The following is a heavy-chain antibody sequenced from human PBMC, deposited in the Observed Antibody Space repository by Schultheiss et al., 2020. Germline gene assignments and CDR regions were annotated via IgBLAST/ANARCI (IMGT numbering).Heavy chain of an antibody. CDR3: ATVGITGDALRYWYFDL. CDR1: GYTLTELS. J-gene: IGHJ2*01. Sequence: ASVKVSCKVSGYTLTELSIHWVRQAPGKGLEWMGGFDPEDGETMYAQKFQGRVTMTEDTSTDTAYMELSSLRSEDTAVYFCATVGITGDALRYWYFDLWGRGTLVTVSA. V-gene: IGHV1-24*01. CDR2: FDPEDGET. D-gene: IGHD7-27*01.